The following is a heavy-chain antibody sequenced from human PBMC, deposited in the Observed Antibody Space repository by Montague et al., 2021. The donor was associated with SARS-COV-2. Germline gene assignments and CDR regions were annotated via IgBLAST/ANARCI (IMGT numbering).Heavy chain of an antibody. CDR3: VRDGGLRFSGGAMDV. V-gene: IGHV4-31*03. CDR1: GGSMISGGYY. Sequence: TLSLTCNVSGGSMISGGYYWSWIRQPPGKGLEWNGYVYSGGTTYYNPSLKSRVTISEDMSKNQFSLRLTSVTAADTAVYYCVRDGGLRFSGGAMDVWGQGTTVTVSS. CDR2: VYSGGTT. D-gene: IGHD3-3*01. J-gene: IGHJ6*02.